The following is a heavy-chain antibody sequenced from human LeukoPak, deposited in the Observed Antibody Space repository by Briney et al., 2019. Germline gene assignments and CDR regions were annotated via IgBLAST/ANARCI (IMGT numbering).Heavy chain of an antibody. J-gene: IGHJ6*02. CDR1: GFTFGDYA. V-gene: IGHV3-15*01. Sequence: GRSLRLSCTASGFTFGDYAMSWVRQAPGKGLEWVGRIKSKTDGGTTDYAAPVKGRFTISRDDSKNTLYLQMNSLKTEDTAVYYCTTSTVTTSTGYYYYGMDVWGQGTTVTVSS. CDR3: TTSTVTTSTGYYYYGMDV. CDR2: IKSKTDGGTT. D-gene: IGHD4-17*01.